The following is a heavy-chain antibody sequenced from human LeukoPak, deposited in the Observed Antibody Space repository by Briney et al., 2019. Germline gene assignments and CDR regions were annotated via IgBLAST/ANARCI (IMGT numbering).Heavy chain of an antibody. CDR1: GFTFSSYS. J-gene: IGHJ4*02. Sequence: SGGSLRLSCAASGFTFSSYSMNWVRQASGKGLEWVSSISSSSSHIYYADSVKGRFTISRDNAKNSLYLQMNSLRAEDTAVYYCARDKGDIVVVPAALDYWGQGTLVTVSS. V-gene: IGHV3-21*01. CDR3: ARDKGDIVVVPAALDY. D-gene: IGHD2-2*01. CDR2: ISSSSSHI.